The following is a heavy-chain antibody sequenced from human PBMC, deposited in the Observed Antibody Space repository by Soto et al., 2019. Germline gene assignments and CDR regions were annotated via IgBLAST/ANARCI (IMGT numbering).Heavy chain of an antibody. V-gene: IGHV3-74*01. Sequence: EVQLVESGGGLVQPGGSRRLSCAASGFTFSDYWMHWFRQAPGKGLVWVSRIRGDGSSTSHADSVKGRLTISRDNAKDTLYLQMHSLPVEDTAIYYCARVAVAAPRSWYFDLWGRGTLVTVSS. CDR1: GFTFSDYW. CDR2: IRGDGSST. J-gene: IGHJ2*01. CDR3: ARVAVAAPRSWYFDL. D-gene: IGHD6-13*01.